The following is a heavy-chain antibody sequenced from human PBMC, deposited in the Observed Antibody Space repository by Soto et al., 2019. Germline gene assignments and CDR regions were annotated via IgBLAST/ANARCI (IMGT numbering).Heavy chain of an antibody. V-gene: IGHV1-2*04. D-gene: IGHD3-16*01. CDR1: GYTFTDYY. CDR3: ARGWKHMILPEYYFDY. Sequence: GASVKVSCKASGYTFTDYYMHWVRQAPGQGLEWMGWINPKSGDTSYAQNVQGWVTMTRDTSIRTAYVELSRLRSDDRGLYYGARGWKHMILPEYYFDYWGQGNLVNVS. CDR2: INPKSGDT. J-gene: IGHJ4*02.